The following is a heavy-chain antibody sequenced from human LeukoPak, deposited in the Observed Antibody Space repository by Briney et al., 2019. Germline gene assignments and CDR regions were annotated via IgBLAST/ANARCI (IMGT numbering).Heavy chain of an antibody. CDR3: ARPQPGIQLWGPGAFDI. V-gene: IGHV1-69*05. D-gene: IGHD5-18*01. CDR2: IIPIFGTA. Sequence: ASVKVSCKASGGTFSSHAISWARQAPGQGLEWMGGIIPIFGTANYAQKFQGRVTITTDESTSTAYMELSSLRSEDTAVYYCARPQPGIQLWGPGAFDIWGQATMVTASS. J-gene: IGHJ3*02. CDR1: GGTFSSHA.